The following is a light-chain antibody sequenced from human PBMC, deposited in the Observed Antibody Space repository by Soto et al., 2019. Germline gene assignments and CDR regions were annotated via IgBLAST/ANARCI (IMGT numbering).Light chain of an antibody. CDR3: HQYGSSPQT. V-gene: IGKV3-20*01. J-gene: IGKJ1*01. CDR1: QSVSSSY. Sequence: EIVITQSPATLSFSPLERATLSCRASQSVSSSYLAWYQQKPGQAPRLLIYGASSRATGIPDRFTGSGSGTDFTLTISRLEPEDFAVFYCHQYGSSPQTFGQGTKVDIK. CDR2: GAS.